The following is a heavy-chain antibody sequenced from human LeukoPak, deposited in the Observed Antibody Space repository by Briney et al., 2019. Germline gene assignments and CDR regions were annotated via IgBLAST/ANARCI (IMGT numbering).Heavy chain of an antibody. D-gene: IGHD6-19*01. CDR3: AREAVAGTSTLFVDY. J-gene: IGHJ4*02. CDR1: GYTFTSYY. CDR2: VNPSGGST. V-gene: IGHV1-46*01. Sequence: ASVKVSCKASGYTFTSYYMHWVRQAPGQGLEWMGIVNPSGGSTSYAQKFQGRVTMTRDTSTSTVYMELSSLRSEDTAVYYCAREAVAGTSTLFVDYWGQGTLVTVSS.